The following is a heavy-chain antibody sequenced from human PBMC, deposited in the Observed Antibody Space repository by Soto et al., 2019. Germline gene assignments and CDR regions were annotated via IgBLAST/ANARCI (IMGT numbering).Heavy chain of an antibody. V-gene: IGHV3-23*01. J-gene: IGHJ3*01. D-gene: IGHD4-17*01. Sequence: EVQMLESGGGLVQPGGSLRLSCAASGFTFSSYALTWVRQAPGKGLEWVSSITGSGDYTRYTDSVKGRFTITRDNTKNTLFLQMKSLSADDTAIYSCGKDPNGDYFGAFDFGGQGTMVTVSS. CDR1: GFTFSSYA. CDR3: GKDPNGDYFGAFDF. CDR2: ITGSGDYT.